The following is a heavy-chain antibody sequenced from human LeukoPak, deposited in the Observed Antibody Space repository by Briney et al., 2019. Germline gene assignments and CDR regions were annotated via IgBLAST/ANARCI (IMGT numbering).Heavy chain of an antibody. CDR3: AKGGGSGSYFPFDY. CDR2: IWYDGSNK. Sequence: GGSLRLSCAASGFTFSSYGMHGVRQAPGKGLEWVAVIWYDGSNKYYADSVKGRFTISRDNSKNTVFLQMNSLRAEDTAVYYCAKGGGSGSYFPFDYWGQGTLVTVSS. D-gene: IGHD3-10*01. V-gene: IGHV3-33*06. CDR1: GFTFSSYG. J-gene: IGHJ4*02.